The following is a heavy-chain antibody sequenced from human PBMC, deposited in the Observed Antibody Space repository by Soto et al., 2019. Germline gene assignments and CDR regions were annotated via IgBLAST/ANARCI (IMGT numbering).Heavy chain of an antibody. CDR3: AKCLSIAARKSVSFDY. D-gene: IGHD6-6*01. V-gene: IGHV3-23*01. CDR2: ISGSSGCT. J-gene: IGHJ4*02. CDR1: GFTFSIYS. Sequence: GGSLRLSCAASGFTFSIYSMNWVRQAPGKGLEWVSAISGSSGCTYYADSVKGRFTISRDNAKNTLYLQMNSLRAEDTAVYYCAKCLSIAARKSVSFDYWGQGTLVTVSS.